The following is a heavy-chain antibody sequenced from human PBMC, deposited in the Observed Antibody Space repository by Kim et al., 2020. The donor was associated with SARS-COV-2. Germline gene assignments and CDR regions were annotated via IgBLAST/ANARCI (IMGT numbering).Heavy chain of an antibody. CDR1: GFTFSSYA. CDR3: ASLGYCSSTSCYTGAFDI. D-gene: IGHD2-2*02. Sequence: GGSLRLSCAASGFTFSSYAMHWVRQAPGKGLEWVAVISYDGSNKYYADSVKGRFTISRDNSKNTLYLQMNSLRAEDTAVYYCASLGYCSSTSCYTGAFDIWGQGTMVTVSS. J-gene: IGHJ3*02. V-gene: IGHV3-30-3*01. CDR2: ISYDGSNK.